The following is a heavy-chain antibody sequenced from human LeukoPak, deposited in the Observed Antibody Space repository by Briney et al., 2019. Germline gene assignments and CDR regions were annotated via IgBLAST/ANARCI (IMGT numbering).Heavy chain of an antibody. CDR3: AKAGYNWNYLLDY. D-gene: IGHD1-7*01. J-gene: IGHJ4*02. CDR2: ISDSGGST. CDR1: GFPFSSYA. Sequence: PGGSLRLSCAASGFPFSSYAMSWVRQAPGKGLEWVSVISDSGGSTYYADSVKGRFTISRDNSKNTLYLQMNSLRAEDTAVYYCAKAGYNWNYLLDYWGQGTLVTVSS. V-gene: IGHV3-23*01.